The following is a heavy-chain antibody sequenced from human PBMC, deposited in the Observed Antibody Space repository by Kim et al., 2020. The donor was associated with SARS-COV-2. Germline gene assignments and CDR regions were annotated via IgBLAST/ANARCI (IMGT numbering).Heavy chain of an antibody. D-gene: IGHD3-16*01. J-gene: IGHJ6*02. Sequence: YYVDSVKGRSTMSRHKYTNKLYLQMTRLQAEETAVYYCARFGPYNYCGVDVWGQGTTVTVSS. CDR3: ARFGPYNYCGVDV. V-gene: IGHV3-33*01.